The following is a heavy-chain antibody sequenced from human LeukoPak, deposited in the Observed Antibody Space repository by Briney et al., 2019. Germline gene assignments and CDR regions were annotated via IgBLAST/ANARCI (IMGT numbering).Heavy chain of an antibody. CDR1: GFTFSSYA. V-gene: IGHV3-23*01. D-gene: IGHD2-15*01. CDR3: AKDGSPYCSGGSCYGPYFDY. CDR2: ISGSGGST. Sequence: GGSLRLSCAASGFTFSSYAMSWVRQAPGKGLEWVSAISGSGGSTYYADSVKGRFTISRDNSKNTLYLQMNSLRAEDTAVYYCAKDGSPYCSGGSCYGPYFDYWGQGTLVTVSS. J-gene: IGHJ4*02.